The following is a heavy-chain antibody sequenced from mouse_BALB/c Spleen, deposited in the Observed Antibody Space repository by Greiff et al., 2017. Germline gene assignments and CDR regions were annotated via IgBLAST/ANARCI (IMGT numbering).Heavy chain of an antibody. J-gene: IGHJ4*01. D-gene: IGHD2-10*02. Sequence: EVKLMESGPSLVKPSQTLSLTCSVTGDSITSGYWNWIRKFPGNKLEYMGYISYSGSTYYNPSLKSRISITRDTSKNQYYLQLNSVTTEDTATYYCAMYGNYLYYYAMDYWGQGTSVTVAS. V-gene: IGHV3-8*02. CDR3: AMYGNYLYYYAMDY. CDR2: ISYSGST. CDR1: GDSITSGY.